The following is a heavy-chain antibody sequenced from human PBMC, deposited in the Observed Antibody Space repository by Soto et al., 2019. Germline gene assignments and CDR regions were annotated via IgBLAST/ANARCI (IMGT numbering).Heavy chain of an antibody. CDR1: GGSISSGGYY. Sequence: SETLSLTCTVSGGSISSGGYYWSWIRQHPGKGLEWIGDIYYSGSTYYNPSLKSRVTISVDTSKNQFSLKLSSVTAADTAVYYCARAVVPSDMLYYYGMYVCGQGNTVTVS. V-gene: IGHV4-30-4*08. D-gene: IGHD2-2*01. CDR3: ARAVVPSDMLYYYGMYV. CDR2: IYYSGST. J-gene: IGHJ6*02.